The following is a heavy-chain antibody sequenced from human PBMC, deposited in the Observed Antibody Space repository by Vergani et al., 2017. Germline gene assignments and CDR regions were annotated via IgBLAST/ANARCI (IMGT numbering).Heavy chain of an antibody. V-gene: IGHV6-1*01. D-gene: IGHD1-1*01. Sequence: QVQLQQSGPGLVKPSQTLSLTCAISGDSVSSNSAAWNWIRQSPSRGLEWLGRTYYRSKWYNDYAVSVKSRITINPDTSKNQFSRQLNSVTPEDTAVYYCAIGPNPKTGIKWGYYFDYWGQGTLVTVSS. CDR3: AIGPNPKTGIKWGYYFDY. CDR2: TYYRSKWYN. J-gene: IGHJ4*02. CDR1: GDSVSSNSAA.